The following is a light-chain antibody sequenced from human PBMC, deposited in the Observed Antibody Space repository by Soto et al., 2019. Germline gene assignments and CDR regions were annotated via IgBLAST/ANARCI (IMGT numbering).Light chain of an antibody. V-gene: IGKV3-15*01. J-gene: IGKJ2*01. Sequence: EIVMTQSPATLSASPGERATLSCRASQSVSSNLAWYQQKPGQAPRLLIYGASTRATGIPARFSGSGSGTEFTLTISSLQSEDFAVYYCQQYNNWLLYTFGQGTKVDSK. CDR1: QSVSSN. CDR2: GAS. CDR3: QQYNNWLLYT.